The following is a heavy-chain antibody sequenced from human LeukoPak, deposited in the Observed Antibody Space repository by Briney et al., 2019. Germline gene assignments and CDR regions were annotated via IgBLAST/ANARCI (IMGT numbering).Heavy chain of an antibody. J-gene: IGHJ4*02. Sequence: PGGSLRLSCAASGFTFSSYAMHWVRQAPGKGLEWVAVISYDGSNKYYADSVKGRFTISRDNSKNTLYLQMNSLRAEDTAVYYCARDSSIAAAGTLDYWGQGTLVIVSS. CDR3: ARDSSIAAAGTLDY. V-gene: IGHV3-30*04. CDR1: GFTFSSYA. D-gene: IGHD6-13*01. CDR2: ISYDGSNK.